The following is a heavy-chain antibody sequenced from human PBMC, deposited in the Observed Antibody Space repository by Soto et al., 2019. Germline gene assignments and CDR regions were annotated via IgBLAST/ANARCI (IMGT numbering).Heavy chain of an antibody. CDR3: AKDLANGSGSYVYDY. D-gene: IGHD3-10*01. J-gene: IGHJ4*02. Sequence: GGSLRLSCAASGFTFSSYAMSWVRQAPGKGLEWVSAISGSGGSTYYADSVKGRFTISRDNSKNTLYLQMNSLRAEDTAVYYCAKDLANGSGSYVYDYWGQGTLGTVSS. CDR2: ISGSGGST. V-gene: IGHV3-23*01. CDR1: GFTFSSYA.